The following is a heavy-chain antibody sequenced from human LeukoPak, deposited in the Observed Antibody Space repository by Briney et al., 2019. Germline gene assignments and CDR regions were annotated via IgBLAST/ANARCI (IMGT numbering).Heavy chain of an antibody. CDR2: TYYRSKWYN. Sequence: SQTLSLTCAISGDSVSSNSAAWNWIRQSPSRGLEWLGGTYYRSKWYNDYAVSVKSRITINPDTSKNQFSLQLNSVTPEDTAVYYCARGLPTSGYDYYYYYYGMDVWGQGTTVTVSS. V-gene: IGHV6-1*01. CDR1: GDSVSSNSAA. CDR3: ARGLPTSGYDYYYYYYGMDV. D-gene: IGHD5-12*01. J-gene: IGHJ6*02.